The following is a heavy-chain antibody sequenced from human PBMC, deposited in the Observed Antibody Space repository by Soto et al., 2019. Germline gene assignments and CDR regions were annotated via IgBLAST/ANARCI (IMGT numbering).Heavy chain of an antibody. CDR3: AKCHEDGWHYGMDV. CDR2: ISYDGSNK. D-gene: IGHD2-15*01. Sequence: QVQLVESGGGVVQPGRSLRLSCAASGFTFSSYGMHWVRQAPGKGLEWVAVISYDGSNKYYADSVKGRFTISRDNSKNTLYLQMNSLRAEDTAVYYCAKCHEDGWHYGMDVWGQGTTVTVSS. CDR1: GFTFSSYG. V-gene: IGHV3-30*18. J-gene: IGHJ6*02.